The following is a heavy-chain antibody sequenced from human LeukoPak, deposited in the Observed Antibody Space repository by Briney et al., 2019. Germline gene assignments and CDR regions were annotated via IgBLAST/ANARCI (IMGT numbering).Heavy chain of an antibody. J-gene: IGHJ6*03. D-gene: IGHD3-3*01. CDR2: INPSGGST. CDR1: GYTFTSYY. V-gene: IGHV1-46*01. Sequence: ASVKVSCKASGYTFTSYYMHWVRQAPGQGLEWMGIINPSGGSTSYAQKFQGRVTMTRDMSTSTVYMELSSLRSEDTAVYYCARGPFITIFGVVSNYYYYYMDVWGKGTTVTVSS. CDR3: ARGPFITIFGVVSNYYYYYMDV.